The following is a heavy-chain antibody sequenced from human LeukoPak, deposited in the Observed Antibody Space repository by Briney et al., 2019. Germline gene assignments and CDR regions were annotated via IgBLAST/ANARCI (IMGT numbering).Heavy chain of an antibody. V-gene: IGHV3-48*03. CDR2: ISSSGSTI. D-gene: IGHD5-24*01. Sequence: GGSPRLSCAASGFTFSSYEMNWVRQAPGKGLEWVSYISSSGSTIYYADSVKGRFTISRDNAKNSLYLQMNSLRAEDTAVYYCARPASDMATTNWGQGTLVTVSS. J-gene: IGHJ4*02. CDR1: GFTFSSYE. CDR3: ARPASDMATTN.